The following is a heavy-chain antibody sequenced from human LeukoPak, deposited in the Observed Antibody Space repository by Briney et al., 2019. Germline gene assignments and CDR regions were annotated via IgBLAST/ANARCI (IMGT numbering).Heavy chain of an antibody. CDR2: IRYDGSNK. CDR1: GFIFSRYG. V-gene: IGHV3-30*02. CDR3: AKDYDYGDYGSYYYYMDV. Sequence: GGSLRLSCAASGFIFSRYGLHWVRQAPGKGLEWVAFIRYDGSNKYYADSVKGRFTISRDNSKNTLYLQMNSLRAEDTAVYYCAKDYDYGDYGSYYYYMDVWGKGTTVTISS. D-gene: IGHD4-17*01. J-gene: IGHJ6*03.